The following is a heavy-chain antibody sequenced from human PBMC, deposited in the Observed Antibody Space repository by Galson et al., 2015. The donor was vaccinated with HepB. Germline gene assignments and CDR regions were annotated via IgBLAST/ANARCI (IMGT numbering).Heavy chain of an antibody. V-gene: IGHV3-33*01. Sequence: SLRLSCAASGFTFGSYGMHWARQAPGKGLEWVAVIWYDGSNKYYADSVKGRFTISRDNSKNTLYLQMNSLRAEDTAVYYCARDGAEMATIYFDYWGQGTLVTVS. CDR1: GFTFGSYG. CDR3: ARDGAEMATIYFDY. CDR2: IWYDGSNK. D-gene: IGHD5-24*01. J-gene: IGHJ4*02.